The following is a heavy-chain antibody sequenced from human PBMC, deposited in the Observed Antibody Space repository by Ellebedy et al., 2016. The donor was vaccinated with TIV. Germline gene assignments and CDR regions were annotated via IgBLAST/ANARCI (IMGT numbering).Heavy chain of an antibody. CDR2: ISDSGSMI. D-gene: IGHD6-19*01. CDR3: ARISSGRSFYGMDV. V-gene: IGHV3-11*01. Sequence: GGSLRLSXAASGFSSSAYYMSWIRQAPGKGLEWVSYISDSGSMIHYADSVKGRFTISRDNSKNSLYLQMNNLRAEDTAVYYCARISSGRSFYGMDVWGQGTTVTVSS. J-gene: IGHJ6*02. CDR1: GFSSSAYY.